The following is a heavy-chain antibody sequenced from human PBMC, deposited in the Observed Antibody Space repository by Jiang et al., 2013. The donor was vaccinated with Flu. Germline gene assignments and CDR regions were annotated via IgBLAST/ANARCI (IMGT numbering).Heavy chain of an antibody. J-gene: IGHJ6*04. CDR2: ISAYNGNT. CDR1: GYTFTSYG. CDR3: ARWGYRITIFGVVTRGDYYGMDV. Sequence: SVKVSCKASGYTFTSYGISWVRQAPGQGLEWMGWISAYNGNTNYAQKLQGRVTMTTDTSTSTAYMELRSLRSDDTAVYYCARWGYRITIFGVVTRGDYYGMDVWGKGTTVTVSS. V-gene: IGHV1-18*01. D-gene: IGHD3-3*01.